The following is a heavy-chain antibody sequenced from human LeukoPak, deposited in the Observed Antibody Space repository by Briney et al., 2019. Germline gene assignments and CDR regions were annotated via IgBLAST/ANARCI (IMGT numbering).Heavy chain of an antibody. D-gene: IGHD2-2*01. CDR3: ARVHSYCSSTSCLEY. J-gene: IGHJ4*02. CDR2: ISAYNGNT. CDR1: GYTFTNYG. V-gene: IGHV1-18*01. Sequence: ASVKVSCKTSGYTFTNYGITWVRQAHGQGLEWMGWISAYNGNTDYAQNFQGRVTMTTDTSTNTGYMDLRSLRSDDTAVYYCARVHSYCSSTSCLEYWGQGTLVTVSS.